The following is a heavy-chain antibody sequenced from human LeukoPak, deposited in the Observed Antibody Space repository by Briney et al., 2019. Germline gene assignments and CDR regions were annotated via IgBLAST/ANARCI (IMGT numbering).Heavy chain of an antibody. V-gene: IGHV3-49*04. Sequence: GGSLRLSCAASGFTFSSYGMHWVRQAPGKGLEWVGFIRSKAYGGTTEYAASVKGRFTISRDDSKSIAYLQMNSLKTEDTAVYYCTRARPHYYDSSGSLGLIDYWGQGTLVTVSS. CDR1: GFTFSSYG. J-gene: IGHJ4*02. D-gene: IGHD3-22*01. CDR2: IRSKAYGGTT. CDR3: TRARPHYYDSSGSLGLIDY.